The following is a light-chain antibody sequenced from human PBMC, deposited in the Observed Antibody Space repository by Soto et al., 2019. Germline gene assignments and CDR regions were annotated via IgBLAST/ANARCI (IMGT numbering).Light chain of an antibody. V-gene: IGKV3-15*01. CDR3: QQYNNWPPLT. J-gene: IGKJ4*01. CDR1: QSVSSN. CDR2: GAS. Sequence: EIVMTQSPATLSVPPGERATLSCRASQSVSSNLAWYQQKPGQAPRLLIYGASTRATGIPARLSGSGSGTKFTLTISSLQSEDFAVYYCQQYNNWPPLTFGGGTKVEIK.